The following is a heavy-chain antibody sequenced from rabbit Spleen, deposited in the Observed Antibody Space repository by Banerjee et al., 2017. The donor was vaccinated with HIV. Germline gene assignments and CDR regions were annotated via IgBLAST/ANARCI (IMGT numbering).Heavy chain of an antibody. CDR3: AREGGIVVAGAFNL. J-gene: IGHJ4*01. D-gene: IGHD4-1*01. V-gene: IGHV1S7*01. CDR2: IYVGGGNT. CDR1: GIDFSTYY. Sequence: HLKETGGGLVQPGGSLTLSCKASGIDFSTYYVNWVRQAPGKGLEWIGIIYVGGGNTDYANWVNGRFTISSDNAQNTVDLQLNRLTAADTATYFCAREGGIVVAGAFNLWGQGTLVTVS.